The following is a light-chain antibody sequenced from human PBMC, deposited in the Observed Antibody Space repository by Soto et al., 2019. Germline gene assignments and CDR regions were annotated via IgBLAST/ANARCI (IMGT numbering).Light chain of an antibody. CDR1: LSVSSY. J-gene: IGKJ1*01. Sequence: EALLTLYPASLHRLQRERATLSCRASLSVSSYLAWYQQKPGQAPRLLIYDASYRATGIPARFSGSGSGTDFTLTISSLEPEDFAVYYCQQRQYWPSNTFGQGTKVDIK. CDR2: DAS. CDR3: QQRQYWPSNT. V-gene: IGKV3-11*01.